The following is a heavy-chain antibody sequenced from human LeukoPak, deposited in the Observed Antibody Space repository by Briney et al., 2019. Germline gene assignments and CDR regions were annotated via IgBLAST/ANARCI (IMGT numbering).Heavy chain of an antibody. V-gene: IGHV1-46*01. J-gene: IGHJ4*02. CDR1: GYTFTSYY. D-gene: IGHD6-13*01. Sequence: ASVKVSCKAPGYTFTSYYIHWVRQAPGQGLEWTGIINPSGGSTSYAPKFQGRVTVTRDTSTNTVYMELSSLRSEDTAVYYCARDESSSLDYWGQGTLVTVSS. CDR2: INPSGGST. CDR3: ARDESSSLDY.